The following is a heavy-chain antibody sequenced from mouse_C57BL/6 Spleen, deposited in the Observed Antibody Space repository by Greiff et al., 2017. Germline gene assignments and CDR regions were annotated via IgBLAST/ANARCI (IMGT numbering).Heavy chain of an antibody. CDR2: ISSGGSYT. CDR1: GFTFSSYG. Sequence: EVKLMESGGDLVKPGGSLKLSCAASGFTFSSYGMSWVRQTPDKRLEWVATISSGGSYTYYPDSVKGRFTISRDNAKNTLYLQKSSLKSEDTAMYYCARYPTVVAREAMDYWGQGTSVTVSS. CDR3: ARYPTVVAREAMDY. J-gene: IGHJ4*01. D-gene: IGHD1-1*01. V-gene: IGHV5-6*01.